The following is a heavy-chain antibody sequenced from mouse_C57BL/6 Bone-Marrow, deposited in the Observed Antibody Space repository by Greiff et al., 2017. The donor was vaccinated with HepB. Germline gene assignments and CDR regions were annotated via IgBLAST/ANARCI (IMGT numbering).Heavy chain of an antibody. CDR1: GYSITSGYY. CDR3: ARDDYGYAMDY. D-gene: IGHD1-1*02. V-gene: IGHV3-6*01. CDR2: ISYDGSN. Sequence: EVQLQQSGPGLVKPSQSLSLTCSVTGYSITSGYYWNWIRQFPGNKLEWMGYISYDGSNNYNPSLKNRISITRDTSKNQFFLKLNSVTTEDTATYYCARDDYGYAMDYWGQGTSVTVS. J-gene: IGHJ4*01.